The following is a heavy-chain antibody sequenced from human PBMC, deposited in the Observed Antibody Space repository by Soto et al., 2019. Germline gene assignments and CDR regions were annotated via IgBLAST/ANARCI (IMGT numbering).Heavy chain of an antibody. CDR2: INPNTGGT. V-gene: IGHV1-2*02. CDR3: ARDWYYFDSSGYSKPVYYYYYGLDV. D-gene: IGHD3-22*01. Sequence: ASVKVSCKASGYTFTDYYLHWVRQAPGQGLEWMGWINPNTGGTKYAQKFQGRVAMTRDTSISTAYMELSGLRSDDTAVYLCARDWYYFDSSGYSKPVYYYYYGLDVWGQGTTVTVSS. J-gene: IGHJ6*02. CDR1: GYTFTDYY.